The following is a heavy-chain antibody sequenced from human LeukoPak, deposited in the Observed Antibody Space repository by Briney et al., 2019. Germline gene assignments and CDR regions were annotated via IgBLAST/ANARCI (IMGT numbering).Heavy chain of an antibody. D-gene: IGHD3-22*01. CDR3: ARADDSSGYYYTAFDL. J-gene: IGHJ2*01. CDR2: IYYSGST. V-gene: IGHV4-59*01. CDR1: GGSISNYY. Sequence: PSETLSLTCTVSGGSISNYYWSWIRQPPGKGLEWIGYIYYSGSTNYNPSLKSRVTISVDTSKNQFSLKLSSVTAADTAVYYCARADDSSGYYYTAFDLWGRGTLVTVSS.